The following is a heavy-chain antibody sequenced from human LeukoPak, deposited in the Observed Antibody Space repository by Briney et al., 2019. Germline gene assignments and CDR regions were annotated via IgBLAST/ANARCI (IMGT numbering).Heavy chain of an antibody. CDR1: GGSISSYY. CDR2: IYYSGST. CDR3: ARGGCSSTSCYYGY. J-gene: IGHJ4*02. Sequence: SETLSLTCTVSGGSISSYYWSWIRQPPGKGLEWIGYIYYSGSTNYNPSLKSRVTISVDTSKNQFSLKLSSVTAADTAVYYCARGGCSSTSCYYGYWGQGTLVTVSS. V-gene: IGHV4-59*01. D-gene: IGHD2-2*01.